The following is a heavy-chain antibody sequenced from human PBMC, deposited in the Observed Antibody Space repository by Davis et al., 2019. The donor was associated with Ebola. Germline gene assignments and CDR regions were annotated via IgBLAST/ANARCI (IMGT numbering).Heavy chain of an antibody. V-gene: IGHV3-23*01. CDR1: GFTFSSYA. Sequence: GESLKISCAASGFTFSSYAMSWVRQAPGKGLEWVSAISGSGGSTYYADSVKGRFTISRDNSKNTLYLQMNSLRAEDTAVYYCAKDHVDIVATTGHYYYGMDVWGQGTTVTVSS. J-gene: IGHJ6*02. CDR2: ISGSGGST. D-gene: IGHD5-12*01. CDR3: AKDHVDIVATTGHYYYGMDV.